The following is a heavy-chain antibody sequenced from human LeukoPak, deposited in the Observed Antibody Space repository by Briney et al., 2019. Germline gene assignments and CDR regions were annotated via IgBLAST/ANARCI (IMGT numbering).Heavy chain of an antibody. D-gene: IGHD2-2*01. J-gene: IGHJ4*02. Sequence: GGSLRLSCAASGFTFSSYGMHWVRQAPGKGLEWVAFIRYDGSNKYYADSVKGRFTISRDNSKNTLYLQMNSLRAEDTAVYYCAKDRIPPPRCSRTSCYGVLGYWGQGTLVTVSS. CDR3: AKDRIPPPRCSRTSCYGVLGY. V-gene: IGHV3-30*02. CDR2: IRYDGSNK. CDR1: GFTFSSYG.